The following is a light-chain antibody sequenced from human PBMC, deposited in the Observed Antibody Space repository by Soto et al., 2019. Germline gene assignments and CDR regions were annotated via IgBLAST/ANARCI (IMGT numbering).Light chain of an antibody. CDR3: QQYGSSPGLFT. Sequence: EIVLTQSPGTLSLSPGERATLPCRASQSISSSYLAWYQQKPGQAPRLLIYGASTRAPGIPDRFSGSGSGTDFTFTISRLEPEDFAVYYCQQYGSSPGLFTFGPGTKVDIK. J-gene: IGKJ3*01. CDR1: QSISSSY. V-gene: IGKV3-20*01. CDR2: GAS.